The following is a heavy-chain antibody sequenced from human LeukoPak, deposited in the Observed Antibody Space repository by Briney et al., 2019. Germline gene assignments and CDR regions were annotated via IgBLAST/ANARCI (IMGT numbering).Heavy chain of an antibody. D-gene: IGHD2-2*02. J-gene: IGHJ4*02. V-gene: IGHV3-30*04. CDR3: ARDPPSIVVVVPAAIAGGVGYDY. Sequence: GRSLRLSCAASGFTFSSYAMHWVRQAPGKGLEWVAVISYDGSNKYYADSVKGRFTISRDNSKNTLYLQMNSLRAEDTAVYYCARDPPSIVVVVPAAIAGGVGYDYWGQGTLVTVSS. CDR1: GFTFSSYA. CDR2: ISYDGSNK.